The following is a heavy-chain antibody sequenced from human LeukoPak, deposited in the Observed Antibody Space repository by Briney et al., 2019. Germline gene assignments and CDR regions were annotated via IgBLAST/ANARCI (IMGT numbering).Heavy chain of an antibody. CDR3: AMSPPTDNWNYLWYYYYYMDV. CDR2: ISGSGRGGST. J-gene: IGHJ6*03. Sequence: PGGSLRLSCAASGFTFSSYAMSWVRQAPGKGLGWVSDISGSGRGGSTRYADSVKGRFTISRDTSKNTLYLQMNRLRAEDTAVYYCAMSPPTDNWNYLWYYYYYMDVWGKGTTVTVSS. V-gene: IGHV3-23*01. CDR1: GFTFSSYA. D-gene: IGHD1-7*01.